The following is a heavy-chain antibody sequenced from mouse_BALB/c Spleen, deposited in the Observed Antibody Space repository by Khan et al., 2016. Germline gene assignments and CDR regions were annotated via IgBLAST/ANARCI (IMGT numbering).Heavy chain of an antibody. CDR2: IDTANGNT. Sequence: VQLQQSGAELVKPGASVKLSCTASGFNIKDTYMHWVKQRPEQGLEWIGRIDTANGNTKYDPKFQGKATIPADTSSNTAYLQLSSLTSEDTAVYYCARSRGNYRYAMDYWGQGTSVTVSS. CDR1: GFNIKDTY. D-gene: IGHD2-1*01. J-gene: IGHJ4*01. CDR3: ARSRGNYRYAMDY. V-gene: IGHV14-3*02.